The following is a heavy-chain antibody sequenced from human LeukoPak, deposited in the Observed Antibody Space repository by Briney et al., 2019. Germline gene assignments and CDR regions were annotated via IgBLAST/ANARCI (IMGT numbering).Heavy chain of an antibody. D-gene: IGHD3-9*01. CDR3: AAEVGILTGYYHYGMDV. CDR2: IVVGSGNT. Sequence: GASVKVSCKASGFTFTSSAMQWVRPARGQRLEWIGWIVVGSGNTNYAQKFQERVTITRDMSTSTAYMELSSLRSEDTAVYYCAAEVGILTGYYHYGMDVWGQGTTVTVSS. CDR1: GFTFTSSA. V-gene: IGHV1-58*02. J-gene: IGHJ6*02.